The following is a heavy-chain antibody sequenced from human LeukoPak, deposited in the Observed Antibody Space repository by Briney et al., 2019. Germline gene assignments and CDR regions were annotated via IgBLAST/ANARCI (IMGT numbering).Heavy chain of an antibody. CDR2: IYYSGST. J-gene: IGHJ5*02. V-gene: IGHV4-59*08. CDR1: GGSISSYY. D-gene: IGHD1-1*01. CDR3: ARGIGNRNWFDP. Sequence: PSETLSLTCTVSGGSISSYYWSWIRQPPGKGLEWIGYIYYSGSTNYNPSLKSRVTISVDTSKNQFSLRLSSVTAADTAVYYCARGIGNRNWFDPWGQGTLVTVSS.